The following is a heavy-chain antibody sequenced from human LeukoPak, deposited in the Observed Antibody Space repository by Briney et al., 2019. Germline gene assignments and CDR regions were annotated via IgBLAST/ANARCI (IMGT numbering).Heavy chain of an antibody. J-gene: IGHJ6*02. CDR2: IKQDGSEK. D-gene: IGHD6-13*01. Sequence: GGSLRLSCAASGFTFSSYWMNWVRQAPGKGLEWVANIKQDGSEKYYVDSVKGRFTISRDNAKNSLYLQMNSLRAEDTAVYYCAREGVAGQQLVNYYGTDVWGQGTTVTVSS. CDR1: GFTFSSYW. CDR3: AREGVAGQQLVNYYGTDV. V-gene: IGHV3-7*01.